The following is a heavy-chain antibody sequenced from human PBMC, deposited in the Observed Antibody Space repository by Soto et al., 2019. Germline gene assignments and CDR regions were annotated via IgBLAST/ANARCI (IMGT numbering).Heavy chain of an antibody. D-gene: IGHD3-3*01. CDR1: GFTFSSYA. CDR3: AKSPLSVRFNHYFDY. J-gene: IGHJ4*02. Sequence: GGSLRLSCAASGFTFSSYAMSWVRQAPGKGLEWVSAISGSGGSTYYADSVKGRFTISRDNSKNTLYLQMNSLRAEDTAVYYCAKSPLSVRFNHYFDYWGQGTLVTVSS. CDR2: ISGSGGST. V-gene: IGHV3-23*01.